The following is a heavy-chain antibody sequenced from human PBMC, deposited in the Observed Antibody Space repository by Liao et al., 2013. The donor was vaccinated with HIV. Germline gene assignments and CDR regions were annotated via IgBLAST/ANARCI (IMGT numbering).Heavy chain of an antibody. CDR3: ARGDSSSWLNWFDP. CDR2: IDTGGTT. V-gene: IGHV4-39*07. J-gene: IGHJ5*02. D-gene: IGHD6-13*01. Sequence: QLQLQESGPGLVKPSETLSLTCTVSGGSISGSSYYWGWIRQPPGKGLEWIGSIDTGGTTSYNPSLRGRVTISVDTSKNQFSLNLRSVTASDTAVYYCARGDSSSWLNWFDPWGQGTLVTVSS. CDR1: GGSISGSSYY.